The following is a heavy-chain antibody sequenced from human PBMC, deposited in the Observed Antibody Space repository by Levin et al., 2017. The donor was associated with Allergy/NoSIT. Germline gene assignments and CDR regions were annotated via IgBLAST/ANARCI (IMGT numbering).Heavy chain of an antibody. D-gene: IGHD5-18*01. CDR3: ARDPRQLWLSGHYSYGMDV. V-gene: IGHV1-69*13. J-gene: IGHJ6*02. CDR1: GGIFSSYA. CDR2: IIPIFGTS. Sequence: ASVKVSCKASGGIFSSYAFSWVRQAPGQGLEWMGGIIPIFGTSNYAQKFQGRVTISADESTSTAYMELSSLRSEDTAVYYCARDPRQLWLSGHYSYGMDVWGQGTTVTVSS.